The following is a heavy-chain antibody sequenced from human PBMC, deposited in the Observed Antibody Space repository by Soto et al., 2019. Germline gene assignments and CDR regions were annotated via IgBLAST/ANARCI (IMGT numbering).Heavy chain of an antibody. CDR2: LSSSGVST. J-gene: IGHJ4*02. CDR3: AKLPETSGVYFFEH. V-gene: IGHV3-23*01. Sequence: PGGAPKLGSADWTFRVRARAESGVRQAQGKCLEGVSGLSSSGVSTHYAESVNGRFTISRDNSKNTLYLQMNNLKIEDTAGYYCAKLPETSGVYFFEHGGRGTLVTVSS. D-gene: IGHD2-15*01. CDR1: TFRVRARA.